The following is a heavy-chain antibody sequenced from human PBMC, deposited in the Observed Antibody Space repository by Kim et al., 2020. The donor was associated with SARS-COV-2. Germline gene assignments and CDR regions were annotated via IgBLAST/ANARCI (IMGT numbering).Heavy chain of an antibody. V-gene: IGHV3-30*18. D-gene: IGHD3-10*01. CDR2: ISYDGSNK. J-gene: IGHJ6*02. CDR1: GFTFSSYG. CDR3: AKDRQVPELLWFGELTFSGMDV. Sequence: GGSLRLSCAASGFTFSSYGMHWVRQAPGKGLEWVAVISYDGSNKYYADSVKGRFTISRDNSKNTLYLQMNSLRAEDTAVYYCAKDRQVPELLWFGELTFSGMDVWGQGTTVTVS.